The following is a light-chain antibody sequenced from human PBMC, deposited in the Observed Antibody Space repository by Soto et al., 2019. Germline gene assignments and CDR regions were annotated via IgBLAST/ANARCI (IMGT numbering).Light chain of an antibody. CDR3: QQRSNWPPDT. CDR2: GAS. J-gene: IGKJ5*01. V-gene: IGKV3-11*01. CDR1: QSVHTF. Sequence: EIVLPQSPGTLSLSPGERASLSCRASQSVHTFLAWYQQKPGQAPRLLIYGASTRATGVPARFSGSGSGTDFTLTISSLEPEDFAVYYCQQRSNWPPDTFGQGTRLEI.